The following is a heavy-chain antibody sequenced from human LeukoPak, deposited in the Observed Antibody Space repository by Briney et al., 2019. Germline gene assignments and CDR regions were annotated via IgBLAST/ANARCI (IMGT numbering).Heavy chain of an antibody. CDR3: ARVPRYCSGGSCRASSFDY. J-gene: IGHJ4*02. CDR1: GSHFTSYW. Sequence: GGSLQISGKGSGSHFTSYWIGWARQLPGKGLEGMGIIYPGESDTRYSASFQGQVTISADKSISTAYLQWSSLKASDTAMYYCARVPRYCSGGSCRASSFDYWGQGTLVTVSS. V-gene: IGHV5-51*01. D-gene: IGHD2-15*01. CDR2: IYPGESDT.